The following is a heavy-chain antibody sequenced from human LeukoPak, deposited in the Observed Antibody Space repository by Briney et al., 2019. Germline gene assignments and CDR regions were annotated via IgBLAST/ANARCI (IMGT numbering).Heavy chain of an antibody. CDR1: GGSISSYY. CDR2: IYYSGST. V-gene: IGHV4-59*01. CDR3: ARSQGWYDGPYYFDY. D-gene: IGHD6-19*01. Sequence: SETLSLTCTVSGGSISSYYWSWIRQPPGKGLEWIGYIYYSGSTNYNPSLKSRVTISVDTSKNQFSLKLSSVTAADTAVYYCARSQGWYDGPYYFDYWGQGTLVTVSS. J-gene: IGHJ4*02.